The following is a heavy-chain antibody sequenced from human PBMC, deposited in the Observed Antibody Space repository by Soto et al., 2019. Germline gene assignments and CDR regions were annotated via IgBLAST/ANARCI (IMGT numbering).Heavy chain of an antibody. D-gene: IGHD2-15*01. Sequence: PVGSLRLSCAASGFTFSSYAMHWVRQAPGKGLEWVAAISYDGSNKYYADSVKGRFTISRDNSKNTLYLQMNSLRAEDTAVYYCARDPWAVVKAAGGMDVWGQGTTVTVS. CDR1: GFTFSSYA. J-gene: IGHJ6*02. V-gene: IGHV3-30-3*01. CDR3: ARDPWAVVKAAGGMDV. CDR2: ISYDGSNK.